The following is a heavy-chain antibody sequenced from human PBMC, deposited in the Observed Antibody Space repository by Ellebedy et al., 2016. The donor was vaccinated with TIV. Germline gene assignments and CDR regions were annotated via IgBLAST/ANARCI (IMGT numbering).Heavy chain of an antibody. CDR3: AVELDDYVWGSYRSAQ. CDR2: IVVGSGNT. CDR1: GFTFTSSA. D-gene: IGHD3-16*02. Sequence: ASVKVSCKASGFTFTSSAVQWVRQARGQRLEWIGWIVVGSGNTNYAQKFQERVTITRYMSTSTAHMELSSLRSEDTAVYYCAVELDDYVWGSYRSAQWGQGTLVTVSS. V-gene: IGHV1-58*01. J-gene: IGHJ4*02.